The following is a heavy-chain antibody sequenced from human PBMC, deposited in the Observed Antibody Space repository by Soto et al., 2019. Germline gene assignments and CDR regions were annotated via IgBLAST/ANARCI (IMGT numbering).Heavy chain of an antibody. CDR1: GFTFSSYG. CDR3: ARGLGYCSSTSCSDHTTFDY. Sequence: GGSLRLSCAASGFTFSSYGMHWVRQAPGKGLEWVAVISYDGSNKYYADSVKGRFTISRDNSKNTLYLQMNSLRAEDTAVYYCARGLGYCSSTSCSDHTTFDYWGQGALVTVSS. CDR2: ISYDGSNK. V-gene: IGHV3-30*03. D-gene: IGHD2-2*01. J-gene: IGHJ4*02.